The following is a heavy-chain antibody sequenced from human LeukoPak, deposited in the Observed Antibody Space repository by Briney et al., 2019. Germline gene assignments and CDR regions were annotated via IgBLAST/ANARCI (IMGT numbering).Heavy chain of an antibody. CDR2: INTNTGNP. D-gene: IGHD3-10*01. CDR1: GYTFTSYA. Sequence: ASVKVSCKASGYTFTSYAMNWVRQAPGQGLEWMGWINTNTGNPTYGQGFTGRFVFSLDTSVSTAYLQISSLKAEDTTVYYCARELCVRGSGSYCPFDYWGQGTLVSVSS. J-gene: IGHJ4*02. V-gene: IGHV7-4-1*02. CDR3: ARELCVRGSGSYCPFDY.